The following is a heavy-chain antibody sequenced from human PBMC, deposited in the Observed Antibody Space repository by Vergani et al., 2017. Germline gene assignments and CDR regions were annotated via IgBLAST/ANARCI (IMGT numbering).Heavy chain of an antibody. V-gene: IGHV3-74*03. J-gene: IGHJ5*01. D-gene: IGHD2-8*02. CDR2: IDEYGNRA. CDR3: VRTEYCTGIACNTRFDS. Sequence: EVQLVESGGGSVQSGGSLRLSCVASGFSFHTYWMPWVRQVPGKGLMWVARIDEYGNRATYGAFETGRFTISRDNAKNTVFLQMNNLRADDAGVYYCVRTEYCTGIACNTRFDSWGQGALVTVSS. CDR1: GFSFHTYW.